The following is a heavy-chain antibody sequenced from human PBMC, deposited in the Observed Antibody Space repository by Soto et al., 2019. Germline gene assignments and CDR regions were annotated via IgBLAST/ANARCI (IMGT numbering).Heavy chain of an antibody. CDR2: ISYTGST. D-gene: IGHD3-10*01. V-gene: IGHV4-31*03. CDR3: AREEAVRIDRWFDT. CDR1: GGSISSVAQY. J-gene: IGHJ5*02. Sequence: LSRTCTVSGGSISSVAQYWNWIRQHPGKGLEWIGYISYTGSTLYNPSLKSRVTISEDTSNNQFSLEVNSVTAADTAVYYCAREEAVRIDRWFDTWGQGAPVPVSS.